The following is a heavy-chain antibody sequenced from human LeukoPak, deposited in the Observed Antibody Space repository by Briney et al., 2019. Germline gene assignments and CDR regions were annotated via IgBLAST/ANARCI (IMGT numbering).Heavy chain of an antibody. CDR1: GFTFSSYA. V-gene: IGHV3-23*01. J-gene: IGHJ1*01. Sequence: GGSLRLSCAASGFTFSSYAMSWVRQAPGKGLEWVSAISGSGGSTYYADSVKGRFTISRDNSKNTLYLQMNSLRAEDTAVYYCAKVPQVRGVIMRYFQHWGQGTLVTVSS. D-gene: IGHD3-10*01. CDR3: AKVPQVRGVIMRYFQH. CDR2: ISGSGGST.